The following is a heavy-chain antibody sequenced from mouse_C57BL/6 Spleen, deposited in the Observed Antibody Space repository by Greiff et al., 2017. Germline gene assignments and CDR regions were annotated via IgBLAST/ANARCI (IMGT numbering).Heavy chain of an antibody. CDR1: GYPITSGYY. J-gene: IGHJ2*01. D-gene: IGHD2-3*01. V-gene: IGHV3-6*01. Sequence: ESGPGLVKPSQSLSLSCSLTGYPITSGYYWNWFRQFPGNKLEWMGYISYDGLNNYNPSLTNRMAITRDTSKSQFFLKLNSVTAEDTATYYCARGDGYYEEYWCQGATGTVSS. CDR3: ARGDGYYEEY. CDR2: ISYDGLN.